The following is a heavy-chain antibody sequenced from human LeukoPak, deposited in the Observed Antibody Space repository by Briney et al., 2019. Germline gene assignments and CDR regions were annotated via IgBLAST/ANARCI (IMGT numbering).Heavy chain of an antibody. CDR3: ARGVAAGYMDV. J-gene: IGHJ6*03. CDR2: ISSSSSYI. V-gene: IGHV3-21*01. CDR1: GFTFSSYA. Sequence: GGSLRLSCAASGFTFSSYAMSWVRQAPGKGLEWVSSISSSSSYIYYADSVKGRFTISRDNAKNSLYLQMNSLRAEDTAVYYCARGVAAGYMDVWGKGTTVTVSS. D-gene: IGHD6-13*01.